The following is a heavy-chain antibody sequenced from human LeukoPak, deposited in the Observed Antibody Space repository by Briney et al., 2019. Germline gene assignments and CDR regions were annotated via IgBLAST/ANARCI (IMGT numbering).Heavy chain of an antibody. CDR1: GFTFTNAW. V-gene: IGHV3-15*07. J-gene: IGHJ4*02. Sequence: GGSLRLSCTASGFTFTNAWMNWVRQAPGKGLEWVGRIKSKAGGETIDYAAPVKGRFTFSRDDSKNMLYLQMNSLKSEDTAVYYCSTLTSRGLSDSWGQGTLVTVSS. CDR3: STLTSRGLSDS. CDR2: IKSKAGGETI. D-gene: IGHD1-20*01.